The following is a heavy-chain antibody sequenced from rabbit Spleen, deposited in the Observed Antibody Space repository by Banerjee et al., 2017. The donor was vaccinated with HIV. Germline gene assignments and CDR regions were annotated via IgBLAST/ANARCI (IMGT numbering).Heavy chain of an antibody. J-gene: IGHJ3*01. CDR3: ASPYPRTGGTVNVGLDL. CDR2: IDTGSSGFT. V-gene: IGHV1S40*01. Sequence: QSLEESGGDLVKPGASLTLTCIASGVSFSGNSYMCWVRQAPGKGLEWIACIDTGSSGFTYFASWAKGRFTISKTSSTTVTLQMTSLTGADTATYFCASPYPRTGGTVNVGLDLWGQGTLVTVS. D-gene: IGHD7-1*01. CDR1: GVSFSGNSY.